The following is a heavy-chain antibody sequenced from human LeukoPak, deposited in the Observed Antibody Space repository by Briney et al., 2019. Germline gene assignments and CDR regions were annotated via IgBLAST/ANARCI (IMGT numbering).Heavy chain of an antibody. D-gene: IGHD5-18*01. J-gene: IGHJ4*02. CDR2: INHSGST. CDR3: LVDTATYDY. CDR1: GGSFSGYH. Sequence: PSETLSLTCAVYGGSFSGYHWSWIRQPPGKGLEWIGEINHSGSTNYNPSLKSRVTISVDTSKNQFSLKLSSVTAADTAVYYCLVDTATYDYWGQGTLVTVSS. V-gene: IGHV4-34*01.